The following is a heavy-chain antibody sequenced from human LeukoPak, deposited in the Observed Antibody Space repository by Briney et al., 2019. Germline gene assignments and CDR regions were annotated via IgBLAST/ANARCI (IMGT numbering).Heavy chain of an antibody. CDR2: ISAYNGNT. CDR3: ARGVVPAAIVWFDP. CDR1: GYNFTSFG. J-gene: IGHJ5*02. Sequence: ASVRVSWKTSGYNFTSFGIRWVRQAPGQGLEWMGWISAYNGNTNYAQKLQGRVTMTTGTSTSTAYMELRSLRSDDTAVYYCARGVVPAAIVWFDPWGQGTLVTVSS. D-gene: IGHD2-2*02. V-gene: IGHV1-18*04.